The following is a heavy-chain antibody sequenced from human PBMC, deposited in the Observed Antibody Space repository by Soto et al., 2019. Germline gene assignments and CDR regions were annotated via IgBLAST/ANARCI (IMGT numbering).Heavy chain of an antibody. J-gene: IGHJ6*02. Sequence: GESLKISCKGSGYSFTSYWIGWVRQMPGKGLEWMGIIYPGDSDTRYSPSFQGQVTISADKSISTAYLQWSSLKASDTAMYYCARHLPRDLWFGELDSYYYGMDVWGQGTTVTVSS. V-gene: IGHV5-51*01. CDR3: ARHLPRDLWFGELDSYYYGMDV. CDR2: IYPGDSDT. D-gene: IGHD3-10*01. CDR1: GYSFTSYW.